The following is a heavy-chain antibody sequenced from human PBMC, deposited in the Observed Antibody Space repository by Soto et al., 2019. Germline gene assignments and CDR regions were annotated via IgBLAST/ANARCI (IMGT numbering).Heavy chain of an antibody. Sequence: QAQLVESGGGVVQPGRSLRLSCAASGFAFSSYGMHWVRQAPGTGLEWVAVISYDGRRQHYADSVKGRFTISRDNSKNLVLLQISSLGDEDTAVYYCVSDRGYGHASVPYSWGQGTLVSVSS. J-gene: IGHJ4*02. CDR1: GFAFSSYG. D-gene: IGHD3-10*01. CDR2: ISYDGRRQ. V-gene: IGHV3-30*03. CDR3: VSDRGYGHASVPYS.